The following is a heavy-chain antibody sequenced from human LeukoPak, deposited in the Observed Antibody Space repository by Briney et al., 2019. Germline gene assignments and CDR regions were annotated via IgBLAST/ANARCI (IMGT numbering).Heavy chain of an antibody. J-gene: IGHJ6*02. V-gene: IGHV4-34*01. D-gene: IGHD2-15*01. Sequence: PPETLSLTCAVYGGSFSGYYWSWIRQPPGKGLEWIGEINHSGSTNYNPSLKSRVTISVDTSQNQFSLKLSSVTAADTAVYYRARGANFYYYGMDVWGQGTTVTVSS. CDR3: ARGANFYYYGMDV. CDR1: GGSFSGYY. CDR2: INHSGST.